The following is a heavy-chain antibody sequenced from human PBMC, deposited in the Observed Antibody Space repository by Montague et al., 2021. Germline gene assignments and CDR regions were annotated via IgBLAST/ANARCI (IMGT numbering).Heavy chain of an antibody. CDR3: ARLRDGVVPSPIIGVVPYYSYYYMEG. J-gene: IGHJ6*03. V-gene: IGHV4-39*01. Sequence: NSGRTYYNPSLKSRVTISVDTSKNQFSLKLSSVTAADTAVYYCARLRDGVVPSPIIGVVPYYSYYYMEGLGRGNKGT. CDR2: NSGRT. D-gene: IGHD2-15*01.